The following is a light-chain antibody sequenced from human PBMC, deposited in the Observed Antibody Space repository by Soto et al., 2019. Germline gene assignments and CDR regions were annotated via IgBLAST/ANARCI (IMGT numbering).Light chain of an antibody. CDR3: AAWDASLDGYV. J-gene: IGLJ1*01. CDR2: SYD. CDR1: SSNLGDNA. V-gene: IGLV1-44*01. Sequence: QSVLTQPPSASGTPGQRGTISCSTSSSNLGDNAVNWYQHVPGTAPKLLIYSYDQRPSGVPDRFSGSKSGTSASLAISGLQSEDKADYYCAAWDASLDGYVFGTGTKVTVL.